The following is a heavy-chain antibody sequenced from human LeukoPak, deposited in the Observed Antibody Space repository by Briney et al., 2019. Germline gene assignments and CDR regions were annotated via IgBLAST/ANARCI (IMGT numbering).Heavy chain of an antibody. CDR1: GLTFSSYD. J-gene: IGHJ4*02. V-gene: IGHV3-69-1*01. Sequence: GGSLRLSCAASGLTFSSYDMTWVRQAPGKGLEYVSSINYNGIFSADSVKGRFTISRDNAKNSLYLEMNSLRVEDTASYYCARIGPGRDGSNSFDQWGQGTLVIVSS. CDR2: INYNGI. D-gene: IGHD5-24*01. CDR3: ARIGPGRDGSNSFDQ.